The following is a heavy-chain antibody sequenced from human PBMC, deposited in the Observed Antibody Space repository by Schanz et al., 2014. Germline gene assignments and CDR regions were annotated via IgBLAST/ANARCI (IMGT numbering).Heavy chain of an antibody. CDR3: AREQIMAAAGLVDY. V-gene: IGHV3-30*03. J-gene: IGHJ4*01. D-gene: IGHD6-13*01. CDR2: MSYDGSIK. Sequence: QVQLVESGGGVVQPGRSLRLSCAASGFTFSSYGMHWVRQAPGKGLEWVAAMSYDGSIKYYGDSVKGRFTISRDNSKNTLYLQMNTLRAEDTAVYDCAREQIMAAAGLVDYWGHGTLVTVSS. CDR1: GFTFSSYG.